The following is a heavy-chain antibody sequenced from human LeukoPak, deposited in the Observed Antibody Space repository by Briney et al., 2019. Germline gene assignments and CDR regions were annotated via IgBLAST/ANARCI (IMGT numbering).Heavy chain of an antibody. J-gene: IGHJ4*02. CDR3: ARGRRFNDY. CDR2: INHSGST. V-gene: IGHV4-34*01. CDR1: GGSFSGYY. Sequence: PSETLSLTCAVYGGSFSGYYWSWIRQPPGKGLEWIGEINHSGSTNYNPSLKRRVTISVDTSKNQFSLKLSSVTAADTAVYYCARGRRFNDYWGQGTLVTVSS.